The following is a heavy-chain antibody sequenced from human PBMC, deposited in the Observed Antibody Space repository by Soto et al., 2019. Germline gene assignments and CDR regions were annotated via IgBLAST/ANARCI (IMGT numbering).Heavy chain of an antibody. CDR2: IKEDGSEK. D-gene: IGHD3-3*01. V-gene: IGHV3-7*01. J-gene: IGHJ5*02. Sequence: GGSLRLSCAASGFTFSSYWMSWVRQAPGKGLEWVANIKEDGSEKYYVDSVKGRFTISRDKAKNSLYLQMNSLRAEDTAVYYGAGGAYEFWSGYNCFDPWGQGTLVTVSS. CDR3: AGGAYEFWSGYNCFDP. CDR1: GFTFSSYW.